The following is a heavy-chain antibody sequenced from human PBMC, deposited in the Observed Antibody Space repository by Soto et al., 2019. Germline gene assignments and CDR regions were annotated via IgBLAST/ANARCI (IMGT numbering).Heavy chain of an antibody. CDR2: IVVGSGNT. Sequence: QMQLVQSGPEVKKPGTSVKVSCKASGFTFTSSAVQWVRQARGQRLEWIGWIVVGSGNTNYAQKFQERVTITRDMSTSTAYMELSSLRSEDTAVYYCAAAAGGHYYYSSALLGAAFDIWGQGTMVTVSS. D-gene: IGHD3-22*01. V-gene: IGHV1-58*01. CDR1: GFTFTSSA. CDR3: AAAAGGHYYYSSALLGAAFDI. J-gene: IGHJ3*02.